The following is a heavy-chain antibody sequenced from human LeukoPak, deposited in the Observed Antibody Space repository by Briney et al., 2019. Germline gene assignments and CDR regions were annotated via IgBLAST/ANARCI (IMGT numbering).Heavy chain of an antibody. CDR3: ASTSGSYLHWFDP. CDR1: GGSISSGDYY. Sequence: SETLSLTCTVSGGSISSGDYYWSWIRQPPGKGLEWIGYIYYSGSTYYNPSLKSRVTISVDTSKNQFSLKLSSVTAADTAVYYCASTSGSYLHWFDPWGQGTLVTVSS. J-gene: IGHJ5*02. CDR2: IYYSGST. V-gene: IGHV4-30-4*01. D-gene: IGHD3-10*01.